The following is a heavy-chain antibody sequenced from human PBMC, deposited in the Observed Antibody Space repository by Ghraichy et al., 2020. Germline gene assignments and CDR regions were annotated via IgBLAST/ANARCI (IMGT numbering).Heavy chain of an antibody. CDR2: ISGSGGST. Sequence: GGSLRLSCAASGFTFSSYAMSWVRQAPGKGLEWVSAISGSGGSTYYADSVKGRFTISRDNSKNTLYLQMNSLRAEDTAVYYCAKSQGFAMAYPHYGMDVWGQGTTVTVSS. J-gene: IGHJ6*02. CDR3: AKSQGFAMAYPHYGMDV. CDR1: GFTFSSYA. D-gene: IGHD2-2*01. V-gene: IGHV3-23*01.